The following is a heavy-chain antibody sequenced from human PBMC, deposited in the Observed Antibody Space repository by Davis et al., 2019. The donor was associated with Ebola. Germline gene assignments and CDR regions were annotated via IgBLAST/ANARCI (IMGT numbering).Heavy chain of an antibody. Sequence: PSETLSLTCAVYGGSFSGYYWSWIRQPPGKGLEWIGEINHSGSTNYNPSLKSRVTISVDTSKNQFSLKLSSVTAADTAVYYCARGNLGNSGWTYYYYGMDVWGQGTTVTVSS. D-gene: IGHD6-19*01. J-gene: IGHJ6*02. CDR1: GGSFSGYY. CDR3: ARGNLGNSGWTYYYYGMDV. V-gene: IGHV4-34*01. CDR2: INHSGST.